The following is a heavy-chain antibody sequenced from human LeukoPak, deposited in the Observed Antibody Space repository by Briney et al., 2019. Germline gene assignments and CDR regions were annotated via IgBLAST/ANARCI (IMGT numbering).Heavy chain of an antibody. V-gene: IGHV1-18*01. J-gene: IGHJ5*02. Sequence: ASVKVSCKASGYTFTSYGISWVRQAPGQGLDWMGWISAYNGNTNYAQKLQGRVTMTTDTSTSTAYMELRSLRSDDTAVYYGARIRVEWLWWFDPWGQGTLVTVSS. CDR1: GYTFTSYG. CDR2: ISAYNGNT. D-gene: IGHD3-3*01. CDR3: ARIRVEWLWWFDP.